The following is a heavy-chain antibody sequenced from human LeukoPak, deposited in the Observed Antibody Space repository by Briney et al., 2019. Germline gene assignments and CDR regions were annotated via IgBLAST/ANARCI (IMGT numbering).Heavy chain of an antibody. CDR2: ISSSSSDI. J-gene: IGHJ4*01. CDR3: ARVPGGLEWADFDY. Sequence: GGSLRLSCAASGFSFRVYSMNWVRQAPGQGLEWVSSISSSSSDISYADSVKGRFTISRDNAKNSLYLQMNSLRAEDTAVYYCARVPGGLEWADFDYWGHGTLVTVSS. D-gene: IGHD3-3*01. CDR1: GFSFRVYS. V-gene: IGHV3-21*01.